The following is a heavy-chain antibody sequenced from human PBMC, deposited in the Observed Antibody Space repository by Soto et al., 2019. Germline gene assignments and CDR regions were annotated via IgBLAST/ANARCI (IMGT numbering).Heavy chain of an antibody. Sequence: EVQLVESGGGLVQPGRSLRLSCAVSGFTFHNYAMHWVRQAPGKGLEWVSCISWNSGHIAYADSVKGRVTISRDNTKSFLYLEMNMLRSEDTVLCYCVKGQHSSWYYFDNWGQGTLVTVSS. V-gene: IGHV3-9*01. CDR3: VKGQHSSWYYFDN. CDR2: ISWNSGHI. J-gene: IGHJ4*02. D-gene: IGHD6-13*01. CDR1: GFTFHNYA.